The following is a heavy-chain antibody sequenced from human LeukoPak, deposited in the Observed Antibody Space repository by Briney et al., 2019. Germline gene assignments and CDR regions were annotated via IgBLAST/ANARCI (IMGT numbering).Heavy chain of an antibody. CDR3: ATEIVGYGDVNYFDS. J-gene: IGHJ4*02. D-gene: IGHD4-17*01. CDR1: GYTLTEVS. Sequence: ASVKVSCKISGYTLTEVSMHWVRQAPGKGLEWMGGFAPGDGETIYAQNFQGRLIVTEDTSTDTAYMELCSLRSDDTAVYYCATEIVGYGDVNYFDSWGQGTLVTVSS. CDR2: FAPGDGET. V-gene: IGHV1-24*01.